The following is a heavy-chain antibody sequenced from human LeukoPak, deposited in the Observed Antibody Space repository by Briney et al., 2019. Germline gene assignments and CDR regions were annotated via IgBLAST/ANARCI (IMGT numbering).Heavy chain of an antibody. CDR3: ARGKLSLYYDSSAYSGYDY. J-gene: IGHJ4*02. V-gene: IGHV1-2*02. Sequence: GASVKVSCKASGYTFTGYYMHWVRQVPGQGLEWMGWINPNSGGTNYAQKFQGRVTMARDTSISTAYMEPSRLRSDDTAAYDCARGKLSLYYDSSAYSGYDYWGQGTLVTVSS. CDR2: INPNSGGT. CDR1: GYTFTGYY. D-gene: IGHD3-22*01.